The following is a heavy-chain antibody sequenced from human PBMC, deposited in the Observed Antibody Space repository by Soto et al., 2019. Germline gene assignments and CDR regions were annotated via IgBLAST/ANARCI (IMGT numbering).Heavy chain of an antibody. D-gene: IGHD3-3*01. CDR3: ARETIFGVVNNWFDP. V-gene: IGHV4-30-4*01. J-gene: IGHJ5*02. CDR1: GGSISSGDYY. Sequence: QVQLQESGPGLVKPSQTLSLTCTVSGGSISSGDYYWSWIRQPPGKGLEWIGYIYYSGSTYYNPFLKSRVTISVDTSKNQCSLKLSSVTAADTAVYYCARETIFGVVNNWFDPWGQGTLVTVSS. CDR2: IYYSGST.